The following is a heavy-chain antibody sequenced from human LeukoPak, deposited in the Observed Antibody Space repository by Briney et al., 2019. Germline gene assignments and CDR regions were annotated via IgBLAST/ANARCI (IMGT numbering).Heavy chain of an antibody. CDR1: GFTFSRYW. Sequence: GGSLRLSCAASGFTFSRYWMNWVRQAPGKGLQWVANIKCDGNEKNYVDSVKGRFSISRDNSKNSLYLQMDSLRAEDTAVYYRAEEGAYPILTSYSWGQGALVTVSS. CDR2: IKCDGNEK. J-gene: IGHJ4*02. V-gene: IGHV3-7*01. CDR3: AEEGAYPILTSYS. D-gene: IGHD1-20*01.